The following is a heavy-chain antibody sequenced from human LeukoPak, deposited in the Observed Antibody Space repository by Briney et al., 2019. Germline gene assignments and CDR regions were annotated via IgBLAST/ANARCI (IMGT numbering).Heavy chain of an antibody. CDR1: GFTFSSYA. Sequence: GGSLRLSCSASGFTFSSYAMHWVRQAPGKGLEYVSAISSNGGSTYYADSVKGRFTISRDNSKNTLYLQMSSLRAEDTAVYCCVKDLGWWLPTGFDYWGQGTLVTVSS. J-gene: IGHJ4*02. V-gene: IGHV3-64D*06. D-gene: IGHD5-12*01. CDR2: ISSNGGST. CDR3: VKDLGWWLPTGFDY.